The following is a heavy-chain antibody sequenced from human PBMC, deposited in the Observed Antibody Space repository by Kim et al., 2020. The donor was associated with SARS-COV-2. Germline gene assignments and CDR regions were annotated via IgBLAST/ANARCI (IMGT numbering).Heavy chain of an antibody. J-gene: IGHJ4*02. CDR3: ARDRSSSWYAGYFDY. CDR2: ISSSGSTI. CDR1: GFTFSDYY. V-gene: IGHV3-11*01. Sequence: GGSLRLSCAASGFTFSDYYMSWIRQAPGKGLEWVSYISSSGSTIYYADSVKGRFTISRDNAKNSLYLQMNSLRAEDTAVYYCARDRSSSWYAGYFDYWGQGTLVTVSS. D-gene: IGHD6-13*01.